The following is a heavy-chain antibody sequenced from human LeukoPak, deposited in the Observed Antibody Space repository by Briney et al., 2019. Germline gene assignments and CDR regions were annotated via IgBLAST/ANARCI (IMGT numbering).Heavy chain of an antibody. J-gene: IGHJ4*02. V-gene: IGHV3-30*02. CDR2: IRNDGSNH. D-gene: IGHD2-2*01. CDR3: ANGYCSSTSCYFTFGY. Sequence: GGSLRLSCAASGFTFSHHGMHWVRQAPGEGLEWVAFIRNDGSNHYYADSVKGRFTISRDNSKNTLYLQMNSLRAEDTAVYYCANGYCSSTSCYFTFGYWGQGTLVTVSS. CDR1: GFTFSHHG.